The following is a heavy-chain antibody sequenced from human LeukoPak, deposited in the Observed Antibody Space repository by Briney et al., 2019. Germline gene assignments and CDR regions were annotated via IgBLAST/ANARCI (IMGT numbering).Heavy chain of an antibody. CDR2: IKSKTDGGTT. CDR1: GFTFSNAW. CDR3: TTGFWSGYLYYYYYMDV. D-gene: IGHD3-3*01. Sequence: GGSLRLSCAASGFTFSNAWMSWVRQAPGKGLEWVGRIKSKTDGGTTDYAAPVKGRFTISRDDSKNTLYLQMNSLKTEDTAVYYCTTGFWSGYLYYYYYMDVWGKGTTVTVSS. V-gene: IGHV3-15*01. J-gene: IGHJ6*03.